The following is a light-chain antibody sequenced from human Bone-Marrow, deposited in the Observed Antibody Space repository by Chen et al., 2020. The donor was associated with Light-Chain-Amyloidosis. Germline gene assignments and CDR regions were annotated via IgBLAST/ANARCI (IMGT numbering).Light chain of an antibody. Sequence: SYELTQPPSVSVSPGQTARITCSGDDLPTKFAYWYQQKPRQAPVLVLHRDTERPSEISERFPGSSSGTTATLTISGVQAEDEAEYHCQSADSSCTYEVIFGGGTKLTVL. CDR1: DLPTKF. CDR2: RDT. CDR3: QSADSSCTYEVI. J-gene: IGLJ2*01. V-gene: IGLV3-25*03.